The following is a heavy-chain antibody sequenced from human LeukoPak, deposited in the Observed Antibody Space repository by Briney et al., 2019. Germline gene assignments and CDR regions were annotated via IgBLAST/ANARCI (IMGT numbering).Heavy chain of an antibody. V-gene: IGHV4-38-2*01. CDR3: AREYDYVWIF. CDR2: IHHSGAT. CDR1: GYSISNGFY. D-gene: IGHD3-16*01. J-gene: IGHJ4*02. Sequence: SETLPLTCAVSGYSISNGFYWGWIRQPPGKGLEYIGSIHHSGATYYNPSLKSRLTISVDTSKNQFSLKLSSVTAADTAMYYCAREYDYVWIFWGQGTLVTVSS.